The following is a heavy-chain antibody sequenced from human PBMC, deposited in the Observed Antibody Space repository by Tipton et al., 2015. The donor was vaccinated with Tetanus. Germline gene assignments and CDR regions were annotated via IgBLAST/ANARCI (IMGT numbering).Heavy chain of an antibody. D-gene: IGHD6-13*01. J-gene: IGHJ4*02. CDR2: INHTGST. CDR3: ARGRQRLVPAGFDH. CDR1: DGSFSAYY. Sequence: TLSLTCDVYDGSFSAYYWTWIRQPPGKGLEWIGEINHTGSTNYNPSHRRRVTISIGTSNNQFSLKLNSVTAADSAVYYCARGRQRLVPAGFDHWGQGTLVTVSS. V-gene: IGHV4-34*01.